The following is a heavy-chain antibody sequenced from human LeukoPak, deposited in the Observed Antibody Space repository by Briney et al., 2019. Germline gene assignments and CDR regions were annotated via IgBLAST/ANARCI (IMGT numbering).Heavy chain of an antibody. D-gene: IGHD4/OR15-4a*01. V-gene: IGHV3-21*01. J-gene: IGHJ6*03. CDR2: ISSSSSYI. CDR3: ARALTWPYYYMDV. Sequence: GGSLRLSCAASGFTFSSYAMNWVRQAPGKGLEWVASISSSSSYISYAESVRGRFTISRDNAKNSLYLQMNSLRAEDTAVYYCARALTWPYYYMDVWGKGTTVTISS. CDR1: GFTFSSYA.